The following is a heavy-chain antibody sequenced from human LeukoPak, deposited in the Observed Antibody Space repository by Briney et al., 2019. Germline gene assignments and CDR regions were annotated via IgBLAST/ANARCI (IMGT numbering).Heavy chain of an antibody. CDR2: MNPNSGNT. V-gene: IGHV1-8*01. CDR3: ARRYCSSTSCYKWPGALDC. D-gene: IGHD2-2*02. Sequence: ASVKVSCKASGYTFTSYDINWVRQATGQGLEWMGWMNPNSGNTGYAQKFQGRVTMTRNTSISTAYMELSSLRSEDTAVYYCARRYCSSTSCYKWPGALDCWGQGTLVTVSS. J-gene: IGHJ4*02. CDR1: GYTFTSYD.